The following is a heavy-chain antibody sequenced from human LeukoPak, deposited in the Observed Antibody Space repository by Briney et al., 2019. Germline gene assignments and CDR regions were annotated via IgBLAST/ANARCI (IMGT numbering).Heavy chain of an antibody. D-gene: IGHD1-14*01. Sequence: ASVKVSCKASGYTFTGYYMHWVRQAPGQGLEWMGWINPNSGGTNYAQKFQGWVTMTRDTSISTAYMELSRLRSDDTAVYYCARVNDPDRHAFDIWAKGQWSPSLQ. J-gene: IGHJ3*02. CDR2: INPNSGGT. CDR3: ARVNDPDRHAFDI. CDR1: GYTFTGYY. V-gene: IGHV1-2*04.